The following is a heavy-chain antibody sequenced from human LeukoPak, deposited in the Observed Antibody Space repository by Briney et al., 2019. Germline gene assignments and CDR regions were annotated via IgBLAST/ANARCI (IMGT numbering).Heavy chain of an antibody. D-gene: IGHD1-26*01. V-gene: IGHV4/OR15-8*02. CDR2: ISLSGQT. CDR3: SRESGAFCPFGY. J-gene: IGHJ4*02. CDR1: GGCIRRTNW. Sequence: SETLSLTCGLSGGCIRRTNWWGLVRPPPGQGLEWIGEISLSGQTSFNPSLNGRVTMSLDESRNQLSLTLTSVTAADTAIYYCSRESGAFCPFGYWGQGTLLIVPP.